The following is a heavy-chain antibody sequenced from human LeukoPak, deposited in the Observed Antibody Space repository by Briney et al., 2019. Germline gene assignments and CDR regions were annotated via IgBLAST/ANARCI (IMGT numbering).Heavy chain of an antibody. V-gene: IGHV3-9*01. Sequence: GGSLRLSCAASGFTFDDYAMHWVRQAPGKGLEWVSGISWNSGSIGYADSVKGRFTISGDNAKNSLYLQMNSLRAEDTALYYCARSHYYDSSGYNDYWGQGTLVTVSS. D-gene: IGHD3-22*01. CDR3: ARSHYYDSSGYNDY. J-gene: IGHJ4*02. CDR2: ISWNSGSI. CDR1: GFTFDDYA.